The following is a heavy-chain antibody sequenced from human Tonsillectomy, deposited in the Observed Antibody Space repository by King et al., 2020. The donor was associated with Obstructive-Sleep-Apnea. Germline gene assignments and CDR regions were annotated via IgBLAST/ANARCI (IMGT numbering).Heavy chain of an antibody. D-gene: IGHD3-22*01. CDR2: VFSGGNT. CDR3: ARETLSYYNSSGYPGAFDI. V-gene: IGHV3-53*04. CDR1: GFTVSRSY. J-gene: IGHJ3*02. Sequence: VQLVESGGGLVQPGGSLRLSCAASGFTVSRSYMSWVRQAPGKGLEWVSVVFSGGNTYDADSVKGRFTISRHNSKNTLYLQMHSLRPEDTAVYYCARETLSYYNSSGYPGAFDIWGQGTMVTVSS.